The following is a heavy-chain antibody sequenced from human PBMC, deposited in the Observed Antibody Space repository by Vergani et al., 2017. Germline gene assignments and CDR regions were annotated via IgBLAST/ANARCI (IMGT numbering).Heavy chain of an antibody. CDR2: ISSSSSYI. CDR1: GFTFSSYS. CDR3: ARLRVGAIIS. V-gene: IGHV3-21*01. D-gene: IGHD1-26*01. Sequence: VQLVESGGGVVQPGRSLRLSCAASGFTFSSYSMNWVRQAPGKGLEWVSSISSSSSYIYYADSVKGRFTISSDNAKNSLYLQMNSLRAEDTAVYYCARLRVGAIISWGQGTLVTVSS. J-gene: IGHJ5*02.